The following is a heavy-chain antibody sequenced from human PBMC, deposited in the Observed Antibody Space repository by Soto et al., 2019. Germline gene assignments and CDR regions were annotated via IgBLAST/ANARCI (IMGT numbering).Heavy chain of an antibody. CDR2: IDWDDDK. J-gene: IGHJ6*02. D-gene: IGHD7-27*01. V-gene: IGHV2-70*13. CDR3: ARTSALPLGYPHGMDV. Sequence: SGPTLVNPTQTPTLTCTFSGFSLNSNGMCVNWIRQPPGKALEWLALIDWDDDKYYCTSLKTRLTISRDTSKNQVVLTMTNVDPVDTATYYCARTSALPLGYPHGMDVWGQGTTVTVSS. CDR1: GFSLNSNGMC.